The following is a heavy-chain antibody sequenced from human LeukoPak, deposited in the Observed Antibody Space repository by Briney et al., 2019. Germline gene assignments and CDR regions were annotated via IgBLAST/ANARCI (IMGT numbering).Heavy chain of an antibody. J-gene: IGHJ4*02. CDR3: AKASAITMIVIEFDY. CDR1: GFTFSSYA. D-gene: IGHD3-22*01. V-gene: IGHV3-23*01. Sequence: GGSLRLSCAASGFTFSSYAMSWVRQAPGKGLEWVSAISGSGGSTYYADSVKGRFTISRDNSKNTLYLQMNSLRAEDTAVYYCAKASAITMIVIEFDYWGQGTLVTVSS. CDR2: ISGSGGST.